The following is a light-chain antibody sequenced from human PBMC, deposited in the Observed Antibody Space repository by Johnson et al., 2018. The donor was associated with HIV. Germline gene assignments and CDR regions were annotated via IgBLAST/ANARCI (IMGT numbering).Light chain of an antibody. Sequence: QSVLTQPPSVSAAPGQKVTISCSGSSSNIGNNYVSWYQQLPGTAPKLLIYENNKRPSGIPDRFSGSKSGTSATLGITGLQTGDEADYYSGTWDSSLSAPYVFGTGTKVTVL. J-gene: IGLJ1*01. CDR1: SSNIGNNY. V-gene: IGLV1-51*02. CDR3: GTWDSSLSAPYV. CDR2: ENN.